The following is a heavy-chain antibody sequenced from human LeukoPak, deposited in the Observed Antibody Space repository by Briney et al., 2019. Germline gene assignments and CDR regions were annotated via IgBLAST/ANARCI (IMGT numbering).Heavy chain of an antibody. CDR1: GYTFTSYG. Sequence: ASVKVSCKASGYTFTSYGISWVRQAPGQGVEWMGWISAYNGNTNYAQKLQGRVTMTKDTSTSKAYMQLRRLRYDDPDVYYCGRDRAEVDFDYWGQGTLVTVSS. D-gene: IGHD3-10*01. J-gene: IGHJ4*02. CDR2: ISAYNGNT. V-gene: IGHV1-18*01. CDR3: GRDRAEVDFDY.